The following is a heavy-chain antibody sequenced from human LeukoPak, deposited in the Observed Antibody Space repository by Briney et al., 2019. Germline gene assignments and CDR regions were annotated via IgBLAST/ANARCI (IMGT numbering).Heavy chain of an antibody. V-gene: IGHV3-23*01. CDR2: ISGSGGST. D-gene: IGHD6-19*01. J-gene: IGHJ5*02. Sequence: GGSLRLSCAASGFTFSSYAMSWVRQAPGKGLEWVSAISGSGGSTYYADSVKGRFTISRDNSKNTLYLQMNSLRAGDTAVYYCAKDRYSSGLNWFDPWGQGTLVTVSS. CDR3: AKDRYSSGLNWFDP. CDR1: GFTFSSYA.